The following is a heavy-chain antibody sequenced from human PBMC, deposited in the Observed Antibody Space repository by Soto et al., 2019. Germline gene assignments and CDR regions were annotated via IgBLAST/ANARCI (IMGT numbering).Heavy chain of an antibody. J-gene: IGHJ4*02. D-gene: IGHD1-26*01. V-gene: IGHV1-3*01. CDR3: ARGPESGNYFLSFFDY. Sequence: QVQLVHSGAEVKKPGASVKVSCKASGYTFTNFAMHSVRQAPGQRLDWMGWINAGNGNTKYSQKFQGRGSITGDTAENTAYMELSSLRSEDTAMYYCARGPESGNYFLSFFDYWGQGSLVTVSS. CDR2: INAGNGNT. CDR1: GYTFTNFA.